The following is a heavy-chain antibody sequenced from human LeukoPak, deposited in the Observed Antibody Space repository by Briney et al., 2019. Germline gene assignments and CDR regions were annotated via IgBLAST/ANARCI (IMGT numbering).Heavy chain of an antibody. CDR2: ISYDGNKK. CDR1: GFTFSSYG. CDR3: ARDLSYYGMDV. J-gene: IGHJ6*02. Sequence: PGGSLRLSCAASGFTFSSYGMHWVRQAPGKGLEWVAVISYDGNKKYYADSVKGRFTISRDKSKNTLYLQMNSLRAEDTAVYYCARDLSYYGMDVWGQGTTVTVSS. V-gene: IGHV3-33*01. D-gene: IGHD2/OR15-2a*01.